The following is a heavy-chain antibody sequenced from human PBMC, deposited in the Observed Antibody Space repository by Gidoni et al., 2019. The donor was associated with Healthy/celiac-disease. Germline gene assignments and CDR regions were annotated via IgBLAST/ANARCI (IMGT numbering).Heavy chain of an antibody. CDR3: ARVNGPYFDY. CDR1: GFTFSSYW. CDR2: IKKDGSEK. J-gene: IGHJ4*02. Sequence: VHLVESVGGLVQPGGSLRLSCAASGFTFSSYWMSWVRQAPGKGLEWVANIKKDGSEKYYVDYVKGRFTISRDNAKKSLYLKMNRLRAEDTAVYYCARVNGPYFDYWGQGTLVTVSS. V-gene: IGHV3-7*04.